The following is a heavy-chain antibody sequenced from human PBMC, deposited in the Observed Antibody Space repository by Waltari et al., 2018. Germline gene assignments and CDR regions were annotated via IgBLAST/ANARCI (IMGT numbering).Heavy chain of an antibody. J-gene: IGHJ4*02. CDR3: ARHSAYCGGDCYHYYFDY. Sequence: QLQLQESGPGLVKPSETLSLTCTVSGGSISSSSYSWGWIRQPPGKGLEWIGSIYYSGSTYYNPSLKSRVTISVDTSKNQFSLKLSSVTAADTAVYYCARHSAYCGGDCYHYYFDYWGQGTLVTVSS. V-gene: IGHV4-39*01. CDR2: IYYSGST. CDR1: GGSISSSSYS. D-gene: IGHD2-21*01.